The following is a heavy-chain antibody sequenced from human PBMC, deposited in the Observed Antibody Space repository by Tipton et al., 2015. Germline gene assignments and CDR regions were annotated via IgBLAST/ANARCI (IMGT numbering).Heavy chain of an antibody. CDR2: ISGYNGNT. CDR3: AGDSTSLESGIRYDGSGYYAFDI. CDR1: AYIFTSYG. V-gene: IGHV1-18*01. Sequence: QVQLVQSGAEVKKPGASVKVSCKASAYIFTSYGISWVRQAPGQGLEWMGWISGYNGNTNYAQKFQGRVTMTTDTSTNTAYMELRSLRSDDTAVYYCAGDSTSLESGIRYDGSGYYAFDIWGQGIMVTVSS. D-gene: IGHD3-22*01. J-gene: IGHJ3*02.